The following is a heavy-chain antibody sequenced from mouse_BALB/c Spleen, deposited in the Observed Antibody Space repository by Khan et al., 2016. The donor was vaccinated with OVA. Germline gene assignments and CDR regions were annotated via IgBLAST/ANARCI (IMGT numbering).Heavy chain of an antibody. Sequence: QVQLQQSGAELARPGASVKMSCKASGYTFTSYSMHWIKQRPGQGLEWIGNIKPSNAYTNYNQKFKDKATLTADKSSSTAYMQLSSLTSEDSAVYYCARDFHYYGSRGALDYWGQGTSVTVSS. CDR3: ARDFHYYGSRGALDY. CDR1: GYTFTSYS. J-gene: IGHJ4*01. D-gene: IGHD1-1*01. V-gene: IGHV1-4*01. CDR2: IKPSNAYT.